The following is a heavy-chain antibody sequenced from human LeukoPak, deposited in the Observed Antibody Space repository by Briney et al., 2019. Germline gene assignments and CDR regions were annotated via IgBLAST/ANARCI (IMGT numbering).Heavy chain of an antibody. CDR2: ISASAGGT. D-gene: IGHD2/OR15-2a*01. Sequence: GGSLRLSSAASGFTFSSYVMTWVRQAPGKGLQWVSLISASAGGTYYADSVKGRFTISRDNSKNALYLQMNSLRAEDTAVYYCAKREIGATVFDYWGQGTLVTVSS. CDR3: AKREIGATVFDY. CDR1: GFTFSSYV. V-gene: IGHV3-23*01. J-gene: IGHJ4*02.